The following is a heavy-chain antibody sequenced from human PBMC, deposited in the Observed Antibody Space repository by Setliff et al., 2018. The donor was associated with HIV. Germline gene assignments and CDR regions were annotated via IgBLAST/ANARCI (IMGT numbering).Heavy chain of an antibody. CDR1: GYTFTDYH. J-gene: IGHJ4*02. CDR2: INPSGGST. Sequence: ASVKVSCKASGYTFTDYHMHWVRQAPGQGLEWMGIINPSGGSTSYALKFRDRVTMTRDTSTSTVYMEMRSLTSEATAVYYCARDQQIGSSTSCYDYWGQGTLVTVSS. CDR3: ARDQQIGSSTSCYDY. D-gene: IGHD2-2*01. V-gene: IGHV1-46*01.